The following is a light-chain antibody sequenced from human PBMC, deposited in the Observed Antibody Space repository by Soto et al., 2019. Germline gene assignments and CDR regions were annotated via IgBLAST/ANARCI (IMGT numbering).Light chain of an antibody. CDR3: QQYKSYWR. CDR1: QSISRG. V-gene: IGKV1-5*03. CDR2: KAS. J-gene: IGKJ1*01. Sequence: EIQMTQSPSTLSAFIGDRVTITCRPSQSISRGLAWYQQKPGKAPKLLIYKASTLESGVPSRFSGSGSVTEFTLAISSLQPDDFATDCCQQYKSYWRCGQGTEGEIK.